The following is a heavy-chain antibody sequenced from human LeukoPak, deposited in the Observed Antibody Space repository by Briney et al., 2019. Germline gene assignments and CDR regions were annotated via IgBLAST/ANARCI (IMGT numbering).Heavy chain of an antibody. V-gene: IGHV1-2*02. CDR3: ATIGVSGSYCDYAH. CDR1: ADTFNYYD. CDR2: VTPSSGWR. J-gene: IGHJ4*02. Sequence: GASVKVSCKAFADTFNYYDVHWERQAPGLGAQGLEWMGWVTPSSGWRRYSQRFQGRVAMTSDTSTSTVYMELTGLTSDDAAIYFCATIGVSGSYCDYAHWGQGTQVTVSS. D-gene: IGHD1-26*01.